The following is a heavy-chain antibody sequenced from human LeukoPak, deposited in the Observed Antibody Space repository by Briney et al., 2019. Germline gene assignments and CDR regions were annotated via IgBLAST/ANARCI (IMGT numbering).Heavy chain of an antibody. Sequence: GGSLEISYKGSGYSFMNYWIGWVRQMPGKGVEWMGIIYPGGSDTRYSPSFQGQVTISADKSLTTASLQCSSLKASDTAMYFCARQEGENYFWSGYAYYFDYWGQGTLVTVSS. CDR2: IYPGGSDT. V-gene: IGHV5-51*01. D-gene: IGHD3-3*01. CDR1: GYSFMNYW. CDR3: ARQEGENYFWSGYAYYFDY. J-gene: IGHJ4*02.